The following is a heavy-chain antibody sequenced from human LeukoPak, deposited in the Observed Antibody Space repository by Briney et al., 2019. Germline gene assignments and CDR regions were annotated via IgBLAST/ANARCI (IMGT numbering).Heavy chain of an antibody. CDR1: GGSISSGGYS. J-gene: IGHJ5*02. V-gene: IGHV4-30-2*01. CDR2: IYHSGST. CDR3: ASGGKTNWFDP. Sequence: SQTLSLTCAVSGGSISSGGYSWSWIRQPQWKSLEWIGYIYHSGSTYYNPSFKSRVTISVDRSKNQFSLKLSSVTAADTAVYYCASGGKTNWFDPWGQGTLVTVSS. D-gene: IGHD4-23*01.